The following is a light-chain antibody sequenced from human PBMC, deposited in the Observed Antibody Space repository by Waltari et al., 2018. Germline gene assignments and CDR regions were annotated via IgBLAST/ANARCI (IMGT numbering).Light chain of an antibody. CDR1: TGAVTSGQC. CDR3: LLWYSGARWV. CDR2: DTS. J-gene: IGLJ3*02. Sequence: QAVVTQEPSLTVSPGGTVTLTCGSSTGAVTSGQCPYWVQQKPGQVPKTLIFDTSNKHSWTPARFSGSLLGGKAALTLSGAQPEDEAEYYCLLWYSGARWVFGGGTKLSVL. V-gene: IGLV7-46*01.